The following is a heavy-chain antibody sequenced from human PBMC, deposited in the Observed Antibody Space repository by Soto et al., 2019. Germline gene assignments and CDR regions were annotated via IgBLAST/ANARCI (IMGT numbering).Heavy chain of an antibody. J-gene: IGHJ6*02. CDR2: INHSGTT. CDR3: ARGRARAGFYYNGMDV. CDR1: GGSFSGYF. D-gene: IGHD6-25*01. Sequence: PSETLSLTCAVYGGSFSGYFLSWIRQPPGKGLAWIGEINHSGTTKYNPSLKSRITISEDTSKNQFSLKLSSVTAADTAVYYCARGRARAGFYYNGMDVWGQGTTVTVSS. V-gene: IGHV4-34*01.